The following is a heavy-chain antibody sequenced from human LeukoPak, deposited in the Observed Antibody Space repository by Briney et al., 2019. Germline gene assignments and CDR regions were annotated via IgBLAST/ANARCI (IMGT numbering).Heavy chain of an antibody. CDR2: VYYRGSA. Sequence: SETLSLTCTVSGGSINGYYWNWIRQPPGKGLEWIGYVYYRGSADYNPSLKSRVTISIDTSKYQFSLKVISATAADTAVYYCARGFAGGSSPLFDDWGQGTLVTVSS. CDR3: ARGFAGGSSPLFDD. V-gene: IGHV4-59*01. J-gene: IGHJ4*02. CDR1: GGSINGYY. D-gene: IGHD2-15*01.